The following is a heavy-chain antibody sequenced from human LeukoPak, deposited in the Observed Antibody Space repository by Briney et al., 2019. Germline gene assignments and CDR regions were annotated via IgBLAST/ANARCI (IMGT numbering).Heavy chain of an antibody. V-gene: IGHV1-18*01. CDR3: ARVLVVAATQGYYYGMDV. Sequence: ASEKVSCKASGYTFTSYGISWVRQAPGQGLEWMGWISSYNGNTNYAQKLQGRVTMTTDTSTSTAYMELRSLRSDDTAVYYCARVLVVAATQGYYYGMDVWGQGTTVTVS. CDR2: ISSYNGNT. J-gene: IGHJ6*02. CDR1: GYTFTSYG. D-gene: IGHD2-15*01.